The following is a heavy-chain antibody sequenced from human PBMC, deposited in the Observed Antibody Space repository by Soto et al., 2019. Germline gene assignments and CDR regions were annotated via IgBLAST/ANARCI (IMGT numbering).Heavy chain of an antibody. Sequence: QVQLVQSGAEVKKPGSSVKVSCKASVGTFSSYAISWVLQAPGQGLEWMGGIIPIFGTANYAQKFQGRVTITADESTSTAYMEMRSLRAEDTAVYYCARDGVWSSGWSRGGYYGMDVWGQGTTVTVSS. CDR1: VGTFSSYA. CDR2: IIPIFGTA. CDR3: ARDGVWSSGWSRGGYYGMDV. J-gene: IGHJ6*02. V-gene: IGHV1-69*01. D-gene: IGHD6-19*01.